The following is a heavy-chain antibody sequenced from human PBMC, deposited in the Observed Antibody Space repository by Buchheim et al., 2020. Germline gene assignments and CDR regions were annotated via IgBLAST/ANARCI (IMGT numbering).Heavy chain of an antibody. CDR3: AKVRDGYNSYYYYYGMDV. V-gene: IGHV3-30*18. CDR2: ISYDGSNK. CDR1: GFTFSNYD. D-gene: IGHD5-24*01. Sequence: QVQLVESGGGVVQPGRSLRLSCAASGFTFSNYDMHWVRQAPGKGLEWVAVISYDGSNKYYADSVKGRFTISRDNSKNTLYLQMNSLRAEDTAVYYCAKVRDGYNSYYYYYGMDVWGQGTT. J-gene: IGHJ6*02.